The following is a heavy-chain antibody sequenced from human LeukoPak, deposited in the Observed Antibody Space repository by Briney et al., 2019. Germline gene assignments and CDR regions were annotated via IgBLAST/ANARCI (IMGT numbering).Heavy chain of an antibody. CDR3: ARVRGYSYGYYFDY. Sequence: GASVKVSCKASGHTFTGYYMHWVRQAPGQGLEWMGWINPNSGGTNYAQKFQGRVTMTRDTSISTAYMELSRLRSDDTAVYYCARVRGYSYGYYFDYWGQGTLVTVSS. D-gene: IGHD5-18*01. J-gene: IGHJ4*02. CDR1: GHTFTGYY. CDR2: INPNSGGT. V-gene: IGHV1-2*02.